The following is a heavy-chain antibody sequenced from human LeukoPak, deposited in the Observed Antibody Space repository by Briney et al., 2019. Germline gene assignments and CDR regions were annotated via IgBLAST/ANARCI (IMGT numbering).Heavy chain of an antibody. V-gene: IGHV4-39*01. Sequence: SETLSLTCAVSGASISGSGYYWGWIRQPPGMELQWIGNIYHTGSTYYNASLQSRVTISIDTSKNQFSLRLNSVTAADTAVYYCARGGSGSYYLLFGYWGQGTLVTVSS. J-gene: IGHJ4*02. D-gene: IGHD3-10*01. CDR2: IYHTGST. CDR3: ARGGSGSYYLLFGY. CDR1: GASISGSGYY.